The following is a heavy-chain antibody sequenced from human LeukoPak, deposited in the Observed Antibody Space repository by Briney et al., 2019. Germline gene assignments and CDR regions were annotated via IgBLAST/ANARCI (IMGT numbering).Heavy chain of an antibody. V-gene: IGHV4-34*01. CDR1: GGSFSGYY. Sequence: SETLSLTCAVYGGSFSGYYWSWIRQPPGKGLEWIGEINHSGSTNYNTSLKSRVTISVDTSKNQFSLKLSSVTAADTAVYYCARGGGQPRQYNWFDPWGQGTLVTVSS. D-gene: IGHD3-16*01. CDR3: ARGGGQPRQYNWFDP. J-gene: IGHJ5*02. CDR2: INHSGST.